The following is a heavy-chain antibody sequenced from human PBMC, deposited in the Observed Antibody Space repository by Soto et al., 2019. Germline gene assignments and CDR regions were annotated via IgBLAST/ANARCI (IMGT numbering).Heavy chain of an antibody. Sequence: SETLSLTCTVSGGSISSYYWSWIRQPPGKGLEWIGYIYYSGSTNYNPSLKSRVTISVDTSKNQFSLKLSSVTAADTAVYYCARGLNYYYDSSGYYLPWGQGTLVTVSS. CDR3: ARGLNYYYDSSGYYLP. D-gene: IGHD3-22*01. CDR1: GGSISSYY. V-gene: IGHV4-59*08. CDR2: IYYSGST. J-gene: IGHJ5*02.